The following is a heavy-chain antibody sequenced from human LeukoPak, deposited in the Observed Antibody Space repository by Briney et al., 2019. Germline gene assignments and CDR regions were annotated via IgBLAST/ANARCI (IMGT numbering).Heavy chain of an antibody. CDR1: GYTLTSYY. CDR2: INPSGGST. D-gene: IGHD3-3*01. Sequence: ASVKVSCKASGYTLTSYYMHWVRQAPGQGLEWMGRINPSGGSTCYAQKFQGRVTMTRDTSTSTVYMELSSLRSEDTAVYYCARDPTFGYDDFWSGYYRGHDAFDIWGQGTMVTVSS. J-gene: IGHJ3*02. CDR3: ARDPTFGYDDFWSGYYRGHDAFDI. V-gene: IGHV1-46*01.